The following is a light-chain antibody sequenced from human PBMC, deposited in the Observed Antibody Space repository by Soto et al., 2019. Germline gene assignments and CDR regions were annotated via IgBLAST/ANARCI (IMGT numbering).Light chain of an antibody. V-gene: IGKV3D-11*02. J-gene: IGKJ4*01. CDR2: DAS. Sequence: IVFTQSPATLSLSPAERATLSCRASQRVGSYLGWYQQKPGQAPRLLIYDASKRATDIPGRFSGSGAGTDFTLTISSLEPEDFAVYYCQQRSDWPLSFGGGTKVDIK. CDR3: QQRSDWPLS. CDR1: QRVGSY.